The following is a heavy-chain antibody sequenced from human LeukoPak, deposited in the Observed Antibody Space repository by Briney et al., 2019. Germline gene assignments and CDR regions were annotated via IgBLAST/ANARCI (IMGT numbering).Heavy chain of an antibody. D-gene: IGHD4-17*01. V-gene: IGHV3-30*03. Sequence: GGSLRLSCAASGFTFSSYGMHWVRQAPGKGLEWVAVISYDGSNKYYADSVKGRFTISRDNSKNTLYLQMNSLSAEDTAVYYCARDLYGDYSHDYWGQGTLVTVSS. CDR2: ISYDGSNK. CDR1: GFTFSSYG. J-gene: IGHJ4*02. CDR3: ARDLYGDYSHDY.